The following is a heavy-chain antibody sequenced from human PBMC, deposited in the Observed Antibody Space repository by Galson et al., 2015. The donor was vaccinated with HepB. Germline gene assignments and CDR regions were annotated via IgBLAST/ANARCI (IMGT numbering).Heavy chain of an antibody. V-gene: IGHV3-23*01. J-gene: IGHJ6*03. CDR3: ARGPSSTTDYYYYYMDV. CDR2: ISGSGGST. D-gene: IGHD2-2*01. Sequence: SLRLSCAASGFTFSSYAMSWVRQAPGKGLEWVSAISGSGGSTYYADSVKGRFTISRDNSKNTLYLQMNSLRAEDTAVYYCARGPSSTTDYYYYYMDVWGKGTTVTVPS. CDR1: GFTFSSYA.